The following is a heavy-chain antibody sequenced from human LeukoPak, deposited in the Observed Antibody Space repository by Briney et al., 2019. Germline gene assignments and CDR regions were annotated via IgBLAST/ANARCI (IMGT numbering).Heavy chain of an antibody. Sequence: ASVKVSCKASGYTFTSYYMHWVRQAPGQGLEWMGIINPSGGSTSYAQKFQGRVTMTRDTSTSTIYMELSRLRSDDTAVYYCARETKYCGGDCYSDYWGQGTLVTVSS. J-gene: IGHJ4*02. CDR1: GYTFTSYY. D-gene: IGHD2-21*01. CDR3: ARETKYCGGDCYSDY. V-gene: IGHV1-46*01. CDR2: INPSGGST.